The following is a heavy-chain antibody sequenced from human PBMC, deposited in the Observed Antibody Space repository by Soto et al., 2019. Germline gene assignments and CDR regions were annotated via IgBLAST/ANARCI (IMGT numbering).Heavy chain of an antibody. D-gene: IGHD3-10*01. CDR1: GASISSDY. J-gene: IGHJ4*02. Sequence: QVQLQESGPGLVKPSETLSLTCSVSGASISSDYWSWIRQPPGEGLEWIGYIYYSGSTNYNPSLKSRVTISINTSKNQFSLNLSSVTAADTAVYYCASGGDYGRFDYWGQGTLVTVSS. CDR2: IYYSGST. V-gene: IGHV4-59*01. CDR3: ASGGDYGRFDY.